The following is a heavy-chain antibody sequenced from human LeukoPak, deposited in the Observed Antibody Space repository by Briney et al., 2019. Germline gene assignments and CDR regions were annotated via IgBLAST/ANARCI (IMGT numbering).Heavy chain of an antibody. CDR3: ASSPTGDYVVVPASGAFDI. J-gene: IGHJ3*02. V-gene: IGHV1-69*04. CDR1: GGTFSSYA. CDR2: IIPILGIA. Sequence: GASVKVSCKASGGTFSSYAISWVRQAPGQGLEWMGRIIPILGIANYAQKFQGRVTITADESTSTAYMELSSLRPEDTAVYYCASSPTGDYVVVPASGAFDIWGQGTMVTVSS. D-gene: IGHD2-2*01.